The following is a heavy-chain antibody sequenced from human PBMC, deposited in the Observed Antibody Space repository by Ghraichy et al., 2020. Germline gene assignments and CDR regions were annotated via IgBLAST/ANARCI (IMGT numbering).Heavy chain of an antibody. Sequence: SQTLSLTCAVYGGSFSSFYWSWIRQPPGKGLEWIGEINHSGETNYDPSLKGRIAISVDKAKNQLSLKVTSVTAADTAVYYCARGAAPGPSGHYMAVWGKGTTVTVSS. V-gene: IGHV4-34*01. CDR2: INHSGET. CDR1: GGSFSSFY. D-gene: IGHD6-13*01. J-gene: IGHJ6*03. CDR3: ARGAAPGPSGHYMAV.